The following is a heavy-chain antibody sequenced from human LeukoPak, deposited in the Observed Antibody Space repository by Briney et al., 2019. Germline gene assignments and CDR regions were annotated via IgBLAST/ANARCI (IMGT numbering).Heavy chain of an antibody. D-gene: IGHD3-22*01. CDR2: ISSSGSTI. Sequence: GGSLRLSCAASGFTFSNYYMSWIRQAPGKGLQWGSDISSSGSTIYYADSVKGRFTISRDNAKNSLYLQMNSLRAEDTAVYYCARDQVSGYNYYMDVCGKGTTVTVSS. CDR1: GFTFSNYY. CDR3: ARDQVSGYNYYMDV. V-gene: IGHV3-11*01. J-gene: IGHJ6*03.